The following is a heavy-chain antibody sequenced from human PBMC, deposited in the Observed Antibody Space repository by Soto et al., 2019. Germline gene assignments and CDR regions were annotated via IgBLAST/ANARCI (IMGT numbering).Heavy chain of an antibody. CDR3: ARVTAVAGDYDY. CDR2: ISAYNGNT. Sequence: GASVKVSCKASGYTFTSYGISWVRQAPGQGLEWMGWISAYNGNTNYAQKLQGRVTITADESTSTAYMELSSLRSEDTAVYYCARVTAVAGDYDYWGQETLVTVSS. D-gene: IGHD6-19*01. J-gene: IGHJ4*02. CDR1: GYTFTSYG. V-gene: IGHV1-18*01.